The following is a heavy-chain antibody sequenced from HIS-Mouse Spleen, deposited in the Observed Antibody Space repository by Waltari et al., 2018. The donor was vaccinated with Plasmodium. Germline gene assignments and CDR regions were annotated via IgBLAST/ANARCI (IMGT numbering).Heavy chain of an antibody. J-gene: IGHJ4*02. Sequence: EVQLVETGGGLIQPGGSLRISCAASGFTVSSHYLSWVRQAPGKGLEWVSVIYSGGSTYYADSVKGRFTISRDKSKNTLYLQMNSLRAEDTAVYYCARGNSGYSSSWYLFDYWGQGTLVTVSS. CDR2: IYSGGST. CDR1: GFTVSSHY. V-gene: IGHV3-53*02. CDR3: ARGNSGYSSSWYLFDY. D-gene: IGHD6-13*01.